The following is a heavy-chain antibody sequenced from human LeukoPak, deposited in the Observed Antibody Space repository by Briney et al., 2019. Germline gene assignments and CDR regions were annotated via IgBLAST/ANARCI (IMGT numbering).Heavy chain of an antibody. CDR3: ARVPFRGGGFDI. Sequence: ASVKVSCKASGYTFTSYDINWARQATGQGLEWMGWMNPNSGNTGYAQKFQGRVTMTRNTSISTAYMELSSLRSEDTAVYYCARVPFRGGGFDIWGQGTMVTVSS. CDR1: GYTFTSYD. J-gene: IGHJ3*02. V-gene: IGHV1-8*01. CDR2: MNPNSGNT. D-gene: IGHD2/OR15-2a*01.